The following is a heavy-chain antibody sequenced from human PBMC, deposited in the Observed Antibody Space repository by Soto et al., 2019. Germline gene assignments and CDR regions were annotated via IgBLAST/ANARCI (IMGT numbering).Heavy chain of an antibody. Sequence: PGGSLRLSCAASGFTFSSYAMSWVRQAPGKGLEWVSAISGSGGSTYYADSVKGRFTISRDNSKNTLYLQMNSLRAEDTAVYYRAKRAVQDYDFWSGYYRDYGMDVWGQGTTVTVSS. J-gene: IGHJ6*02. CDR3: AKRAVQDYDFWSGYYRDYGMDV. CDR2: ISGSGGST. CDR1: GFTFSSYA. D-gene: IGHD3-3*01. V-gene: IGHV3-23*01.